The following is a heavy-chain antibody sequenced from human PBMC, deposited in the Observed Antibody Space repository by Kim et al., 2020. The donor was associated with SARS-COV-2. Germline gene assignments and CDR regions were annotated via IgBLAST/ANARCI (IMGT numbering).Heavy chain of an antibody. V-gene: IGHV4-34*01. CDR1: GGSFSGYY. Sequence: SETLSLTCAVYGGSFSGYYWSWIRQPPGKGLEWIGEINHSGSTNYNPSLKSRVTISVDTSKNQFSLKLSSVTAADTAVYYCARGRHPSLFDYWGQGTLVTVSS. D-gene: IGHD3-10*01. CDR2: INHSGST. J-gene: IGHJ4*02. CDR3: ARGRHPSLFDY.